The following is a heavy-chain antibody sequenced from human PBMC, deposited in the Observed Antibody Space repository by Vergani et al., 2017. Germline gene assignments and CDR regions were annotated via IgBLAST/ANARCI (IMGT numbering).Heavy chain of an antibody. D-gene: IGHD3-10*01. CDR2: IRSKAYGQAT. Sequence: ELQLVESGGGLVQPGGSLRLSCAASGSTVSGNYMTWVRQAPGKGLEWVGGIRSKAYGQATIYAASVKGRFTISRDDSKSIAYLQMNNLQTEDTAMYYCVRDQVTMLRGSDALDIWGQGTMVTVSS. V-gene: IGHV3-71*04. J-gene: IGHJ3*02. CDR1: GSTVSGNY. CDR3: VRDQVTMLRGSDALDI.